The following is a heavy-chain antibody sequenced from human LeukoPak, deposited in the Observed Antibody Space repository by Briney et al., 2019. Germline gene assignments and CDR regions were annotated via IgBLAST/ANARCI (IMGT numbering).Heavy chain of an antibody. CDR3: ARGSGNIVVVVAATPSFDY. V-gene: IGHV1-46*01. D-gene: IGHD2-15*01. CDR2: INPSGGST. Sequence: WASVKVSCKASGYTFTSYYMHWVRQAPGQGLEWMGIINPSGGSTSYAQKFQGRVTMTRDTSTSTVYMELSSLRSEDTAVYYCARGSGNIVVVVAATPSFDYWGQGTLVTVSS. CDR1: GYTFTSYY. J-gene: IGHJ4*02.